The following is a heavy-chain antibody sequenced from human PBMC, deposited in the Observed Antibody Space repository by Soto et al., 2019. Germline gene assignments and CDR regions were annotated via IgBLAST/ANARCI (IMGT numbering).Heavy chain of an antibody. CDR3: AMLDDYGLPDI. CDR1: GFTFSSYG. J-gene: IGHJ3*02. CDR2: ISYDGSNK. V-gene: IGHV3-30*03. Sequence: GGSLRLSCAASGFTFSSYGTHWVRQAPGKGLEWVAVISYDGSNKYYADSVKGRFTISRDNSKNTLYLQMNSLRAEDTAVYYCAMLDDYGLPDIWGQGTMVTVSS. D-gene: IGHD4-17*01.